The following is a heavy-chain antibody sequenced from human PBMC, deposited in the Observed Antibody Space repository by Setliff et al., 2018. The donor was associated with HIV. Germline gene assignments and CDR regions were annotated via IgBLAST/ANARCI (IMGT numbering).Heavy chain of an antibody. CDR3: ARSTTAD. CDR1: GYTFTDYY. J-gene: IGHJ4*02. CDR2: VYPNTGGT. D-gene: IGHD4-17*01. V-gene: IGHV1-2*02. Sequence: ASVKVSCKASGYTFTDYYIHWVRQAPGQGLEWMGWVYPNTGGTNYAQKFQGRVTMTRDTSISTAYMELSRLRSDDTAVYYCARSTTADWGQGTMVTVSS.